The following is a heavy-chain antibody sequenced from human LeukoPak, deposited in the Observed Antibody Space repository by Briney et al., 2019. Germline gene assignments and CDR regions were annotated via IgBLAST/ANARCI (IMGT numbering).Heavy chain of an antibody. Sequence: ASVRVSCKTSGFIFTGYYIHWVRQDPGQGLEWMGWISGYNGDTNYAQKFQGRVTLTTDTSTSTAYMELRSLRSDDTAVYYCARDPTNASGRYAYFDYWGQGTLVTVSS. J-gene: IGHJ4*02. V-gene: IGHV1-18*04. CDR1: GFIFTGYY. D-gene: IGHD6-19*01. CDR3: ARDPTNASGRYAYFDY. CDR2: ISGYNGDT.